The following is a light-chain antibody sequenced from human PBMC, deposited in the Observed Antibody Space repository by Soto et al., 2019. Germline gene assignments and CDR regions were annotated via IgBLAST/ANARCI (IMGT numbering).Light chain of an antibody. V-gene: IGLV1-47*01. CDR2: RNN. J-gene: IGLJ2*01. Sequence: QSVLAQPPSASWTPGQRVTISCSGSSSNIESNFVYWYQQFPGTAPRPLIYRNNQRPSGVPDRFSGSKSGTSASLAISALRSEDEADYYCTVWDDSLRGRLFGGGTKVTVL. CDR1: SSNIESNF. CDR3: TVWDDSLRGRL.